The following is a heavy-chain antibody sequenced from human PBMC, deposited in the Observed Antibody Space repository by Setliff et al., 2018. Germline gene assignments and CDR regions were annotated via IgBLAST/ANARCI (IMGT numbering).Heavy chain of an antibody. D-gene: IGHD2-8*02. CDR2: ISPYTGNT. Sequence: ASVKVSCKTSGYNFTNFGISWVRQAPGQGLEWLGSISPYTGNTNYPERLQGRITMTTDTLTSTVYMELRSLRPDDTALYYCVRSSAPQIVLAADFDRWGQGTLVTVSS. J-gene: IGHJ4*02. CDR3: VRSSAPQIVLAADFDR. CDR1: GYNFTNFG. V-gene: IGHV1-18*01.